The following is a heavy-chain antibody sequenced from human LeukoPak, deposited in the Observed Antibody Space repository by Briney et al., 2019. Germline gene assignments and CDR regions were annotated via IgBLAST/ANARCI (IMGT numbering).Heavy chain of an antibody. V-gene: IGHV1-24*01. J-gene: IGHJ3*02. Sequence: GASVKVSCKVSGYTLTELSMHWVRQAPGKGLEWMGGFDPEDGETIYAQKFQGRVTMTEDTSTDTAYMELSSLRAEDTAVYYCATSRWSDYGGNMAFDIWGQGTMVTVSS. CDR1: GYTLTELS. CDR3: ATSRWSDYGGNMAFDI. CDR2: FDPEDGET. D-gene: IGHD4-23*01.